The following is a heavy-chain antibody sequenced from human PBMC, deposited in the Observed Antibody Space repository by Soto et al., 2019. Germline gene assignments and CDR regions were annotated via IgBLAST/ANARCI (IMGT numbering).Heavy chain of an antibody. V-gene: IGHV1-8*01. CDR3: ARRAETNGWNGFGADKYYFDF. CDR1: GYTFTSYD. D-gene: IGHD1-1*01. CDR2: MNPNTCNS. Sequence: QVQLVQSGAEVRKPGASVKVSCEASGYTFTSYDIYWVRQATGQGLEWMGWMNPNTCNSGYAQKFQGRVTMTSDTSIRTAHMELSSLRSEDTAVYYCARRAETNGWNGFGADKYYFDFWGQGTMVTVSS. J-gene: IGHJ4*02.